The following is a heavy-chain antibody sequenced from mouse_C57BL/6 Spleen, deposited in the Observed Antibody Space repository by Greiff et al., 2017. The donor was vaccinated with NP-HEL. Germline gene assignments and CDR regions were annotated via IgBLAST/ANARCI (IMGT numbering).Heavy chain of an antibody. CDR1: GYTFTSYW. V-gene: IGHV1-52*01. Sequence: VQLQQPGAELVRPGSSVKLSCKASGYTFTSYWMHWVKQRPIQGLEWIGNIDPSDSATHYNQKFKDKATLTVDKSSSTAYMQLSILTSEDSAVYSCAKERFCYFDYWGQGTTLTVSS. D-gene: IGHD6-1*01. J-gene: IGHJ2*01. CDR3: AKERFCYFDY. CDR2: IDPSDSAT.